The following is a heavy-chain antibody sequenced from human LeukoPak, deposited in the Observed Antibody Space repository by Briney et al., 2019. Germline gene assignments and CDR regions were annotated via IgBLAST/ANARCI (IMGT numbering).Heavy chain of an antibody. CDR1: GGSISSYY. J-gene: IGHJ4*02. Sequence: SETLSLTCTVSGGSISSYYWTWIRQPAGKGLEWIGRIYTTGSTNYNPSLNSRVTMSVDTSKKQFSLKLSSVTAADTAVYYCARQMAVAGKAGFDYWGQGNLVTVSS. CDR3: ARQMAVAGKAGFDY. CDR2: IYTTGST. D-gene: IGHD6-19*01. V-gene: IGHV4-4*07.